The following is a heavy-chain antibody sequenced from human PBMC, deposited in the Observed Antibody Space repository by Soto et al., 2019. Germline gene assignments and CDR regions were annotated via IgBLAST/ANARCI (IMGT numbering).Heavy chain of an antibody. Sequence: PSETLSLTCAVYGGTFCGYYWSWIRQPPGKGLEWIGEINHSGSTNYNPSLKSRVTISVDTSKNQFSLKLSSVTAADTAVYYCASTELLWFGENWGQGTLVTSPQ. V-gene: IGHV4-34*01. CDR3: ASTELLWFGEN. D-gene: IGHD3-10*01. J-gene: IGHJ4*02. CDR1: GGTFCGYY. CDR2: INHSGST.